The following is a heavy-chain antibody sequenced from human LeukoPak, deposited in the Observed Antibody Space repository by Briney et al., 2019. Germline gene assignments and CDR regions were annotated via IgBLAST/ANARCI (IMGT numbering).Heavy chain of an antibody. J-gene: IGHJ3*02. Sequence: GGSLRLSCAASGFTFNTYSMNWVRQAPGKGLEWVSYISSSGSTIYYADSVKGRFTISRDNAKNTLYLQMNSLRAEDTAVYYCARETELSPGAFDIWGQGTMVTVSS. CDR3: ARETELSPGAFDI. V-gene: IGHV3-48*04. CDR1: GFTFNTYS. CDR2: ISSSGSTI. D-gene: IGHD2/OR15-2a*01.